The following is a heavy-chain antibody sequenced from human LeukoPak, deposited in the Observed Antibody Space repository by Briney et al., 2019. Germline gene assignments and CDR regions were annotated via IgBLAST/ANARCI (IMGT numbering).Heavy chain of an antibody. V-gene: IGHV3-33*01. J-gene: IGHJ4*02. CDR1: GFTFSSCA. CDR2: IWYDASNK. Sequence: GGSLRLSCAASGFTFSSCAMHWVRQAPGKGLEWVAVIWYDASNKYYADSVKGRFTISRDNSKNTLYLQMNSLRAEDTAVYYCARETLTYFYDSGSRHWGQGTLVTVSS. CDR3: ARETLTYFYDSGSRH. D-gene: IGHD3-10*01.